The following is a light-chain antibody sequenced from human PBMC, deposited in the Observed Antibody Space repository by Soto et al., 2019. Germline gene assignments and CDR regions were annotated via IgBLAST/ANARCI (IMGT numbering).Light chain of an antibody. CDR3: GSWDSWLSAYV. CDR1: SSNIGGNS. CDR2: DDN. J-gene: IGLJ1*01. Sequence: SVLTQPPSVCAAPAQKVTMSCSGSSSNIGGNSVSWYQQLPGTAPKLLIYDDNKRPSGIPDRFSGSKSGTSATLGITGFQTGDEADYYCGSWDSWLSAYVFGTGTKVTVL. V-gene: IGLV1-51*01.